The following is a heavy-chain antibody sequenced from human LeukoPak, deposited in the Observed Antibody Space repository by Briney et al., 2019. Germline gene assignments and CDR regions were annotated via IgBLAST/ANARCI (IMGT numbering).Heavy chain of an antibody. D-gene: IGHD4-11*01. CDR3: ARDTLQADYFDY. J-gene: IGHJ4*02. Sequence: SETLSLTCTVSGGSFSSGSSYWGWIPQPPGKGLEWIAYIYYSGSTNYNPSLKSRVTISVDTSKNQFSLKLSSVTAADTAVYYCARDTLQADYFDYWGQGTQVTVSS. CDR2: IYYSGST. V-gene: IGHV4-61*01. CDR1: GGSFSSGSSY.